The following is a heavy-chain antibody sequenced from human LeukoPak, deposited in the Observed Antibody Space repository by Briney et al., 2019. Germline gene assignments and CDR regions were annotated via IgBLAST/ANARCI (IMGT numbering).Heavy chain of an antibody. Sequence: GGSLRLSCAASGFTFSSYGMHWVRQAPGKGLEWVAVISYDGSNKYYANSVKGRFTISRDNSKNTLYLQMNSLRAEDTAVYYCAKTGGLGDSSGYYYFFDYWGQGTLVTVSS. V-gene: IGHV3-30*18. CDR2: ISYDGSNK. J-gene: IGHJ4*02. CDR1: GFTFSSYG. CDR3: AKTGGLGDSSGYYYFFDY. D-gene: IGHD3-22*01.